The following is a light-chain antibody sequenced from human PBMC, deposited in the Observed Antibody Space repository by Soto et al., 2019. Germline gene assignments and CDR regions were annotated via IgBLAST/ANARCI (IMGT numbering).Light chain of an antibody. V-gene: IGKV1-6*01. CDR3: LQDHDYQWT. CDR1: RGYRSD. Sequence: AIQVTQSPSTLSASVGDRVTITCRATRGYRSDLGWYQQKPGKAPKLLIYAASDLQAEVPSRFSGSGSGTDFTLTISSLPAEDFATYYCLQDHDYQWTFGQGTKLEIK. J-gene: IGKJ2*02. CDR2: AAS.